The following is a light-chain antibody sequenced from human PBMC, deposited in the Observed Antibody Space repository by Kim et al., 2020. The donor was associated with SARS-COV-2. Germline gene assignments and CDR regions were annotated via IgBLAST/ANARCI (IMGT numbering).Light chain of an antibody. CDR1: SSDVGNYNL. CDR2: EVT. CDR3: CSYAGNSVYV. V-gene: IGLV2-23*02. J-gene: IGLJ1*01. Sequence: QSALTQPASVSGSPGQSITISCTGTSSDVGNYNLVSWYQQHPDKAPKLMIYEVTKRPSGVSYRFSGSKSGNTASLTISGLQAEDEADYYCCSYAGNSVYVFGTGTKVTVL.